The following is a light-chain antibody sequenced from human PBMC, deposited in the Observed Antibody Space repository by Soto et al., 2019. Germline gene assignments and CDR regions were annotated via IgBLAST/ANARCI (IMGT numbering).Light chain of an antibody. CDR3: CSYAGTYTLV. J-gene: IGLJ3*02. CDR2: DVT. Sequence: QSSLTRPRSVSGSPGQSITFSCIETRSDIGTYNFVSWYQQYPGKAPNLMIYDVTKRPSGVPHRFSGSKSGNTASLTISGLQAEDEADYYCCSYAGTYTLVFGGGTKVTVL. V-gene: IGLV2-11*01. CDR1: RSDIGTYNF.